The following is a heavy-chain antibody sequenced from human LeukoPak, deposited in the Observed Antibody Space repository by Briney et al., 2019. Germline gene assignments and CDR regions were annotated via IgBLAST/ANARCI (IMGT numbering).Heavy chain of an antibody. V-gene: IGHV1-69*04. D-gene: IGHD5-24*01. CDR2: IIPIVGIA. CDR1: GGTFSSYA. Sequence: GASVKVSCKASGGTFSSYALSWVRQAPGQGLEWMGTIIPIVGIANYAQKFQGRVTITADKSTSTAYMELSSLRSEDTAVYYCARDGEMATIYFDYWGQETLVTVSS. CDR3: ARDGEMATIYFDY. J-gene: IGHJ4*02.